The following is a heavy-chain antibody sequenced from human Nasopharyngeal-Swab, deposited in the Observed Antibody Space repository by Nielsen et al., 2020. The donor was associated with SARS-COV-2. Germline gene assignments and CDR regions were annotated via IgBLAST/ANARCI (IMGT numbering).Heavy chain of an antibody. Sequence: GESLKISCAASGFTFSSYAMHWVRQAPGKGLEWVAVISYDGSNKYYADSVKGRFTISRDNSKNTLYLQMNGLRAEDTAVYYCARGGSYDDKGGYYYMDVWGKGTTVTVSS. V-gene: IGHV3-30-3*01. D-gene: IGHD5-18*01. CDR2: ISYDGSNK. CDR1: GFTFSSYA. J-gene: IGHJ6*03. CDR3: ARGGSYDDKGGYYYMDV.